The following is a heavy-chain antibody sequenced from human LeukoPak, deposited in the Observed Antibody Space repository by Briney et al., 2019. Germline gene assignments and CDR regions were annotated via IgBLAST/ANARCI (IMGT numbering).Heavy chain of an antibody. CDR3: ARDSSAELLGAFDI. Sequence: GGSLRLSCVASGFTFGSYSMNWVRQAPGKGLEWVSYITGAGSTMYYADSVKGRFTISRDNAKNSLYLQMNSLRAEDTAVYYCARDSSAELLGAFDIWGQGTMVTVSS. CDR2: ITGAGSTM. V-gene: IGHV3-48*04. D-gene: IGHD1-26*01. J-gene: IGHJ3*02. CDR1: GFTFGSYS.